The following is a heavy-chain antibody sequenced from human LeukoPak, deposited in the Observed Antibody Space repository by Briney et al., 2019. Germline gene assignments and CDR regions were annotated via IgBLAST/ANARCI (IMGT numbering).Heavy chain of an antibody. CDR2: ISSSSNSI. V-gene: IGHV3-48*02. Sequence: GGSLRLSCVASGFTFSSYNMNWARQAPGKGLEWVSYISSSSNSIYYADSVKGRFTISRDNAKNSLYLQMNSLRDEDTAVYYCARDEDAFGGQGTLVTVSS. CDR1: GFTFSSYN. J-gene: IGHJ4*02. CDR3: ARDEDAF.